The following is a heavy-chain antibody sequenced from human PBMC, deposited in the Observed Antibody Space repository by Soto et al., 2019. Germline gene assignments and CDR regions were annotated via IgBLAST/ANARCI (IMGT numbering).Heavy chain of an antibody. Sequence: LSPACDVNVGLLKDHFVRWDRQCPGSGLEWIGEINPSGSTSNNPYLKSRVTISIDTSKNQFSLRLSYVTAADMAVYYCARRGGYCSGSNSCYYYFDSWVQGTLVTV. J-gene: IGHJ4*02. CDR1: VGLLKDHF. CDR3: ARRGGYCSGSNSCYYYFDS. V-gene: IGHV4-34*01. CDR2: INPSGST. D-gene: IGHD2-15*01.